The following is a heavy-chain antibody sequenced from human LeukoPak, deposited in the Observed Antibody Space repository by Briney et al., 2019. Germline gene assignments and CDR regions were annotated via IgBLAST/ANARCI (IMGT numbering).Heavy chain of an antibody. D-gene: IGHD3-16*01. V-gene: IGHV1-2*02. CDR2: INPNSGGT. J-gene: IGHJ4*02. CDR1: GYTFTGYY. CDR3: ARENGPHYALDY. Sequence: ASVKVSCKASGYTFTGYYMHWVRQAPGQGLEWMGWINPNSGGTSYAQKFQGRITMTRDTSISTAYMEVSRLRSDDTAVYYCARENGPHYALDYWGQGTLVTVSS.